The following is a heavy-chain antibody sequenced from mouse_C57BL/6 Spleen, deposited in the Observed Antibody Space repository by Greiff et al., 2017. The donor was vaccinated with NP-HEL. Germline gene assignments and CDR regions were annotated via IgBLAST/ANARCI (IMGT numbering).Heavy chain of an antibody. CDR1: GYTFTSYG. CDR3: AREGELGGSSYGDYFDY. D-gene: IGHD1-1*01. V-gene: IGHV1-81*01. J-gene: IGHJ2*01. Sequence: QVQLQQSGAELARPGASVKLSCKASGYTFTSYGISWVKQRTGQGLEWIGEIYPRSGNTYYNEKFKGKATLTADKSSSTAYMELRSLTSEDSAVYFCAREGELGGSSYGDYFDYWGQGTTLTVSS. CDR2: IYPRSGNT.